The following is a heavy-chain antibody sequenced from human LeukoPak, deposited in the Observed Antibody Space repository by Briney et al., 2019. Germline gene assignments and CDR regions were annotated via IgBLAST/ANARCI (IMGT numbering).Heavy chain of an antibody. Sequence: GGSLRLSCAASGLSFSSQAMTWVRQAPGKGLEWVSGMNGSGDHIYYADSVKGRFTISRDNSRDTLYLQMNRLRAEDTAIYYCAKVPGDHIGSGRSGYWGQGTLVTVSS. CDR2: MNGSGDHI. V-gene: IGHV3-23*01. CDR3: AKVPGDHIGSGRSGY. J-gene: IGHJ4*02. CDR1: GLSFSSQA. D-gene: IGHD3-10*01.